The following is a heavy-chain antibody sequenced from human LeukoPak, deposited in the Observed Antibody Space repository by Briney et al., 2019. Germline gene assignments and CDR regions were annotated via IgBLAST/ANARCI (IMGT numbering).Heavy chain of an antibody. D-gene: IGHD5-18*01. Sequence: PGGSLGLSCAASGFTFSSYEMNWVRQAPGKGLEWVSYISSSGSTIYYADSVKGRFTISRDNAKNSLYLQMNSLRAEDTAVYYCARFGGYSYGQGGSAFDIWGQGTMVTVSS. CDR2: ISSSGSTI. CDR1: GFTFSSYE. J-gene: IGHJ3*02. CDR3: ARFGGYSYGQGGSAFDI. V-gene: IGHV3-48*03.